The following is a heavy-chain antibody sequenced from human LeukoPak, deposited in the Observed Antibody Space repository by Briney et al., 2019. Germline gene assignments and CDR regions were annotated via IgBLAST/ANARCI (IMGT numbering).Heavy chain of an antibody. J-gene: IGHJ5*02. CDR3: ARHLGYCSSTSCYPWFDP. V-gene: IGHV4-59*01. CDR1: GGSITSYY. CDR2: VYYSGNT. Sequence: SETLPLTCTVSGGSITSYYWTWIRQPPGKGLEWIGYVYYSGNTNYNPSLKSRVTISVDTSKSQFSLKLSSVTAADTAVYYCARHLGYCSSTSCYPWFDPWGQGTLVTVSS. D-gene: IGHD2-2*01.